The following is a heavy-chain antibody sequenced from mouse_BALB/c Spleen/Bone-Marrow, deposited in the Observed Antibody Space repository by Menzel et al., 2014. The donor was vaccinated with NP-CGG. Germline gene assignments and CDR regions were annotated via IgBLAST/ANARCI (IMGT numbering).Heavy chain of an antibody. J-gene: IGHJ2*01. CDR2: ISSGRSNI. Sequence: EVQVVESGGGLVQPGGSRKLSCAASGFTFSSFGMHWVRQAPEKGLEWVAYISSGRSNIYYADTVKGRFTISRDNPKNTLFLQMTSLRSEGTAMYYCTRGGNWDYFDYWGQGTTLTVSS. CDR1: GFTFSSFG. CDR3: TRGGNWDYFDY. V-gene: IGHV5-17*02. D-gene: IGHD4-1*01.